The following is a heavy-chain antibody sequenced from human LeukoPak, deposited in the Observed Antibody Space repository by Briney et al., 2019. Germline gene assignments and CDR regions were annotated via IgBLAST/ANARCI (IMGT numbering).Heavy chain of an antibody. V-gene: IGHV4-59*01. CDR1: GGSISSYY. J-gene: IGHJ4*02. D-gene: IGHD2-15*01. CDR3: ASEHCSGGSCYPTG. CDR2: IYYSGST. Sequence: KPSETLSLTCTVSGGSISSYYWSWIRQPPGKGLEWIGYIYYSGSTNYNPSLKSRVTISVDTSKNQFSLKLSSVTAADTAVYYCASEHCSGGSCYPTGWGQGTLVTVSS.